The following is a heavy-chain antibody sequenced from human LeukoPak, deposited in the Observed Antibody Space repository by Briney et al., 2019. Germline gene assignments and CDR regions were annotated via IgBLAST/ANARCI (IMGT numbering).Heavy chain of an antibody. CDR3: ARGPGGAFDI. J-gene: IGHJ3*02. Sequence: GGSLRLSCAASGFTFSSYRMNWGRQAPGKGLEWISSISSSSSYIYYADSVKGRFTISRDNAKNSLYLQMNSLRAEDTAVYYCARGPGGAFDIWGQGTMVAVSS. D-gene: IGHD1-14*01. V-gene: IGHV3-21*01. CDR1: GFTFSSYR. CDR2: ISSSSSYI.